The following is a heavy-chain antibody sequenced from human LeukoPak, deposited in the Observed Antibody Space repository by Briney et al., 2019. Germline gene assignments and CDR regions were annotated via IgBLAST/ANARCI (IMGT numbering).Heavy chain of an antibody. J-gene: IGHJ4*02. CDR3: ARHSPYSIAAAYFDY. CDR1: GGSISSYY. V-gene: IGHV4-59*08. D-gene: IGHD6-13*01. CDR2: TYYSGST. Sequence: SETLSLTCTVSGGSISSYYWSWIRQPPGKGLEWIGYTYYSGSTNYNPSLKSRVTISVDTSKNQFSLKLSSVTAADTAVYYCARHSPYSIAAAYFDYWGQGTLVTVSS.